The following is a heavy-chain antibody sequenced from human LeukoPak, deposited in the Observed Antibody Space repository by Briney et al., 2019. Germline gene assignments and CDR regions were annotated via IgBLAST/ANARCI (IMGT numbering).Heavy chain of an antibody. J-gene: IGHJ4*02. CDR1: GYSYTSYG. Sequence: GASVKVSCKASGYSYTSYGISWVRQAPGQGLEWMGIINPSGGSTSYAQKFQGRVTMTRDTSTSTVYMELSSLRSEDTAVYYCARDTYSTSPPGDYWGQGTLVTVSS. D-gene: IGHD6-6*01. CDR2: INPSGGST. CDR3: ARDTYSTSPPGDY. V-gene: IGHV1-46*01.